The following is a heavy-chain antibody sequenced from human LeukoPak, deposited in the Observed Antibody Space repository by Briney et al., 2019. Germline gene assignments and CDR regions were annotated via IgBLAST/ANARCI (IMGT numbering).Heavy chain of an antibody. J-gene: IGHJ6*02. CDR1: GFTFSSYE. V-gene: IGHV3-48*03. Sequence: GGSLRLSCAASGFTFSSYEMNWVRQAPGKGLEWVSSISSSGSTIYYADSVKGRFTISRDNAKNSLYLQMNSLRAEDTAVYYCASPRRGYSSYYYGMDVWGQGTTVTVSS. D-gene: IGHD4-11*01. CDR3: ASPRRGYSSYYYGMDV. CDR2: ISSSGSTI.